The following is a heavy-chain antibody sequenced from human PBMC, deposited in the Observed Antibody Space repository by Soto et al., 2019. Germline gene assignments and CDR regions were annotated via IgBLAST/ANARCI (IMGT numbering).Heavy chain of an antibody. CDR1: GGSISSYY. V-gene: IGHV4-59*01. J-gene: IGHJ3*02. D-gene: IGHD2-2*01. CDR2: IYYSGST. CDR3: ARPIVVVPAAKRAGPFDI. Sequence: PSETLSLTCTVSGGSISSYYWSWIRQPPGKGLEWIGYIYYSGSTNYNPSLKSRVTISVDTSKNQFSLKLSSVTAADTAVYYCARPIVVVPAAKRAGPFDIWGQGTMVTISS.